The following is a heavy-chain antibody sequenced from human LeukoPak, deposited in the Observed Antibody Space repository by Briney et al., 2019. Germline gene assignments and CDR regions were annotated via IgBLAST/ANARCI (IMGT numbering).Heavy chain of an antibody. J-gene: IGHJ4*02. V-gene: IGHV4-39*07. CDR3: ARAGDSSGYSDY. CDR1: GGSVSSISSY. Sequence: KPSETLSLTCTVSGGSVSSISSYWSWIRQPPGKGLEWIGEINHSGSTNYNPSLKSRVTISVDTSKNQFSLKLSSVTAADTAVYYCARAGDSSGYSDYWGQGTLVTVSS. CDR2: INHSGST. D-gene: IGHD3-22*01.